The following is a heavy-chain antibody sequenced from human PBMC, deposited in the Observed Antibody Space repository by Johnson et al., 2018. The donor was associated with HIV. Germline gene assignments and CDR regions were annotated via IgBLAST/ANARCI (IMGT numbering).Heavy chain of an antibody. D-gene: IGHD2-21*01. CDR2: ISSSGSTI. Sequence: QEQLVESGGGLVKPGGSLRLSCAASGFTFSDYYMSWIRQAPGKGLEWVSYISSSGSTIYYADSVKGRFTISRDNAKTSLYLQMNSLRAEDTAVYYCARDVGLLAYCGGDCADAFDIWGQGTMVTVSS. CDR1: GFTFSDYY. J-gene: IGHJ3*02. V-gene: IGHV3-11*04. CDR3: ARDVGLLAYCGGDCADAFDI.